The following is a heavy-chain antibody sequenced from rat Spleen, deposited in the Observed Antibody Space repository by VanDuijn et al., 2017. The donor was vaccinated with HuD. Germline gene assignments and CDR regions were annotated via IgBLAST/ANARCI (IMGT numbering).Heavy chain of an antibody. CDR1: GYSITSSYR. J-gene: IGHJ2*01. CDR2: INSAGST. Sequence: EVQFQESGPGLVKPSQSLSLTCSVTGYSITSSYRWNWIRKFPGNKLEWMGYINSAGSTNYNPSLKSRISITRDTSKNQFFLQVNSVTTEDTATYYCARELYTYYGYRGYFDYWGQGVMVTVSS. D-gene: IGHD1-9*01. CDR3: ARELYTYYGYRGYFDY. V-gene: IGHV3-3*01.